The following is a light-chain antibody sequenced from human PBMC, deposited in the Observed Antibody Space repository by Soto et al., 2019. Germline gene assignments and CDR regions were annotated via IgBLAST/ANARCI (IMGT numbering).Light chain of an antibody. CDR2: SNN. CDR1: SSNIGSNT. CDR3: AAWDDSLNVVV. Sequence: QPVLTRPPSASGTPGQRVTISCSGSSSNIGSNTVNWYQQLPGTAPKLLIYSNNQRPSGVPDRFSGSKSGTSAFLAISGLQSEDEADYYCAAWDDSLNVVVFGGGTKLTVL. V-gene: IGLV1-44*01. J-gene: IGLJ2*01.